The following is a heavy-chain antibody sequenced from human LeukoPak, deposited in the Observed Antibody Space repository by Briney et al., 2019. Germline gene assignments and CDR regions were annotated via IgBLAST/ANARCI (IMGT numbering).Heavy chain of an antibody. Sequence: PGGSLRLSCAASGFTVSSNYMSWVRQAPGEGLEWVSVIYSGGSTYYADSVKGRFTISRDNSKNTLYLQMNSLRAEDTAVYYCAREGSDILTGYSFRYFDYWGQGTLVTVSS. J-gene: IGHJ4*02. CDR2: IYSGGST. D-gene: IGHD3-9*01. CDR1: GFTVSSNY. CDR3: AREGSDILTGYSFRYFDY. V-gene: IGHV3-53*01.